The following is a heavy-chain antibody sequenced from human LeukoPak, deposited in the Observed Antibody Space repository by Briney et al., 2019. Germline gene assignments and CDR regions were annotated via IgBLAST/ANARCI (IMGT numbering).Heavy chain of an antibody. J-gene: IGHJ6*03. CDR3: ARSALGKDDYYYYYYMDV. Sequence: HPGRSLRLSCAASGFTFSSYAMHWVRQAPGKGLEWVAVISYDGSNKYYADSVKGRFTISRDNSKNTLYLQMNSLRAEDTAVYYCARSALGKDDYYYYYYMDVWGKGTTVTVSS. CDR1: GFTFSSYA. D-gene: IGHD7-27*01. CDR2: ISYDGSNK. V-gene: IGHV3-30*04.